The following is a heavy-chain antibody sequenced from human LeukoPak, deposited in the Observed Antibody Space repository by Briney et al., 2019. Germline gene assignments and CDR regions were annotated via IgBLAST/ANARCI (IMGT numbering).Heavy chain of an antibody. CDR2: ISGSGGST. CDR3: ATSGSPWPDYFDY. CDR1: GFTFSSYA. Sequence: GGSLRLSCAASGFTFSSYAMSWVRQAPGKGLEWVSAISGSGGSTYYADSVKGRFTISRDNSKNTPYLQMNSLRAEDTAVYYCATSGSPWPDYFDYWGRGTLVTVSS. V-gene: IGHV3-23*01. D-gene: IGHD6-19*01. J-gene: IGHJ4*02.